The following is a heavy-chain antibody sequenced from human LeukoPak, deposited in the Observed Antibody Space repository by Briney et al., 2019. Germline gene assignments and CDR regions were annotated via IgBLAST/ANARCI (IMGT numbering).Heavy chain of an antibody. D-gene: IGHD3-10*01. CDR2: IKQDGSEK. CDR1: GFTFSSYW. J-gene: IGHJ4*02. Sequence: GGSLRLSCAASGFTFSSYWMSWVRQAPGKGLEWVANIKQDGSEKYYVDSVKGRFTISRDNAKNTLYLQMNSLKTEDTAVYYCVTETSGSFHNWGQGTLVTVSS. CDR3: VTETSGSFHN. V-gene: IGHV3-7*03.